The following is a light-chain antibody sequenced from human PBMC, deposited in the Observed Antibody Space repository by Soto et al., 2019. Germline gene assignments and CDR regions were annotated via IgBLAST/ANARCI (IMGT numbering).Light chain of an antibody. V-gene: IGKV3-20*01. CDR1: QSVSSSY. Sequence: EIVLTQSPCTLSWSPGERATLSCRASQSVSSSYLAWYQQKPGQAPRLLIYGASSRATGIPDRFSGSGYGTDFTLTISRLETEDFAVYYCQQYGSSPQTFGQGTKVDIK. CDR2: GAS. J-gene: IGKJ1*01. CDR3: QQYGSSPQT.